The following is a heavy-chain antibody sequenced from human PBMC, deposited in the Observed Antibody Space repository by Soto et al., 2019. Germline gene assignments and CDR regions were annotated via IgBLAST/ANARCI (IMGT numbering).Heavy chain of an antibody. J-gene: IGHJ6*02. CDR2: IIPIFGTA. V-gene: IGHV1-69*12. D-gene: IGHD6-19*01. CDR1: GGTFSSYA. Sequence: QVQLVQSGAEVKKPGSSVKVSCKASGGTFSSYAISWVRQAPGQGLEWMGGIIPIFGTANYAQKFQGRVTITADEFTSTAYMELSRLRSEDTAVYYCASPPNESSGYYYGMDVWGQETTVTVSS. CDR3: ASPPNESSGYYYGMDV.